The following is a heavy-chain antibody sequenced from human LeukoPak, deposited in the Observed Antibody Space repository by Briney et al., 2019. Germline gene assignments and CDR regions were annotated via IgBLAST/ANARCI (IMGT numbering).Heavy chain of an antibody. CDR3: ARMGYYDSSGAV. D-gene: IGHD3-22*01. J-gene: IGHJ6*04. CDR2: IYDSGST. CDR1: GGSISSYC. V-gene: IGHV4-59*01. Sequence: PSETLSLTCTVSGGSISSYCWSWIRQPPGKGLEWIGYIYDSGSTNYNPSLKSRVTISVDTSKNQFSLKLSSVTAADTAVYYCARMGYYDSSGAVWGKGTTVTVSS.